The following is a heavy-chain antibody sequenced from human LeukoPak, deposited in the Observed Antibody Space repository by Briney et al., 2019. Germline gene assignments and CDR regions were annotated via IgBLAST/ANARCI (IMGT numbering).Heavy chain of an antibody. CDR1: GGTFSSYT. J-gene: IGHJ4*02. Sequence: GASVKVSCKASGGTFSSYTISWVRQAPGQGLEWMGRIIPILGIANYAQKFQGRVTITADKSTSTAYMEPSSLRSEDTAVYYCARFGDERPAFDYWGQGTLVTVSS. V-gene: IGHV1-69*02. CDR3: ARFGDERPAFDY. D-gene: IGHD3-16*01. CDR2: IIPILGIA.